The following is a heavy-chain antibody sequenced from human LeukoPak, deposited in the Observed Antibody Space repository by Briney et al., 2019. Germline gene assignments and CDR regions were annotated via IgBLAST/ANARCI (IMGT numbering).Heavy chain of an antibody. D-gene: IGHD6-19*01. CDR2: IYYSGST. J-gene: IGHJ4*02. CDR1: GGSISSYY. V-gene: IGHV4-59*01. Sequence: SETLSLTCTVSGGSISSYYWSWIRQPPGKGLEWIGYIYYSGSTNYNPSLKSRVTISVDTSKNQFSLKLSSGTAADTAVYYCARVFGGSGWYLDYWGQGTLVTVSS. CDR3: ARVFGGSGWYLDY.